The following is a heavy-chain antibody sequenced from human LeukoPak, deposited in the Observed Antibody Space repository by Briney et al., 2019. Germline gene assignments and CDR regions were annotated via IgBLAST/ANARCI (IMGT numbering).Heavy chain of an antibody. J-gene: IGHJ4*02. V-gene: IGHV4-39*01. Sequence: SETLSLTCTVSGGSISSSSYYWGWIHQPPGKGLEWIGSIYYSGSTYYNPSLKSRVTISVDTSKNQFSLKLSSVTAADTAVYYCARHGYSRSPNYYFDYWGQGTLVTVSS. CDR3: ARHGYSRSPNYYFDY. D-gene: IGHD6-13*01. CDR2: IYYSGST. CDR1: GGSISSSSYY.